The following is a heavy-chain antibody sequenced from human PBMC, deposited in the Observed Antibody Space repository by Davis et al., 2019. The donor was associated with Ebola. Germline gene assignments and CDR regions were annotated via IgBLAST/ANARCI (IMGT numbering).Heavy chain of an antibody. CDR3: AKPYGGNAYFDY. D-gene: IGHD4-23*01. J-gene: IGHJ4*02. V-gene: IGHV5-51*01. Sequence: GESLKISCKGSGYNFPNYWIAWVRQMPGKGLEWMGGIYPTDSDTSYSPSFQGQVTISADKSINTAYLQWNSLKASDTAMYYCAKPYGGNAYFDYWGQGTLVTVSS. CDR1: GYNFPNYW. CDR2: IYPTDSDT.